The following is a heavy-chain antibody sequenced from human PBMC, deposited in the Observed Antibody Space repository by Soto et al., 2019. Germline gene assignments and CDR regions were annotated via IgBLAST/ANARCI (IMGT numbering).Heavy chain of an antibody. J-gene: IGHJ5*02. CDR3: ARDKGRDSSGWHGAEVFDP. Sequence: SETLSLTCTVSGGSISSYYWSCMRQPPGKGLEWIGYSYYSGSTNYNPSLKSRVTISVDTSKNQFSLKLSSVTAADTAVYYCARDKGRDSSGWHGAEVFDPWGQGTLVTVSS. CDR2: SYYSGST. D-gene: IGHD6-19*01. CDR1: GGSISSYY. V-gene: IGHV4-59*01.